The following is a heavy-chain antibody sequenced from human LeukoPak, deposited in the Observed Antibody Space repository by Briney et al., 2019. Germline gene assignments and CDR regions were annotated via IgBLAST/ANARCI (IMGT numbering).Heavy chain of an antibody. V-gene: IGHV3-23*05. J-gene: IGHJ4*02. CDR1: GFTFSNFH. D-gene: IGHD5-24*01. Sequence: GGSLRLSCAASGFTFSNFHMSWVRQAPGKGLEWVSAVDSSGDNTWYADSVKGRFTISRDNSKNTLFLQMSSLRAEDSALYYCAREMSPSAIFDFWGQGTLLTVSS. CDR2: VDSSGDNT. CDR3: AREMSPSAIFDF.